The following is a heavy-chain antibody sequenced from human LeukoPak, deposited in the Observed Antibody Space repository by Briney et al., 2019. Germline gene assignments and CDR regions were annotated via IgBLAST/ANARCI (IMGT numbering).Heavy chain of an antibody. Sequence: GGSLRLSCAASGFTFRTYGMHWVRQAPGKGLEWVAFMRYDGSNEYYADSVKGRFTISRDNSKNTLYLQMNSLRAEDTAVYYCAKDYYGSGSLFDYWGQGTPVTVSS. V-gene: IGHV3-30*02. CDR2: MRYDGSNE. CDR3: AKDYYGSGSLFDY. D-gene: IGHD3-10*01. CDR1: GFTFRTYG. J-gene: IGHJ4*02.